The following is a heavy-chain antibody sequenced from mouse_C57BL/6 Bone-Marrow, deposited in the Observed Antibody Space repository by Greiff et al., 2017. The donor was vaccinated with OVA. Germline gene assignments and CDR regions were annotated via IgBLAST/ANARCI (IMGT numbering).Heavy chain of an antibody. D-gene: IGHD2-4*01. V-gene: IGHV2-2*01. J-gene: IGHJ3*01. Sequence: QVQLKQSGPGLVQPSQSLSITFTVSGFSLTSYGVHWVRQSPGKGLEWLGVIWSGGSTDYNAAFISRLSISKDNSKSQVFFKMNSLQADDTAIYYCARKIYYDYDGWFAYWGQGTLVTVSA. CDR1: GFSLTSYG. CDR3: ARKIYYDYDGWFAY. CDR2: IWSGGST.